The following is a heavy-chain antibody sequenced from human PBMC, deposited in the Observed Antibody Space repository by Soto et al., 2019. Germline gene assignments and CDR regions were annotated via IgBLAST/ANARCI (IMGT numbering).Heavy chain of an antibody. J-gene: IGHJ6*02. CDR3: ASAAREYYYYGMDV. CDR1: GFTFSSYA. CDR2: ISGSGGST. V-gene: IGHV3-23*01. Sequence: EVQLLESGGGLVQPGGSLRLSCAASGFTFSSYAMSWVRQAPGKGLEWVSAISGSGGSTYYADSVKGRFTISRDNSMNTLYLQMNSLRAEDTAVYYCASAAREYYYYGMDVWGQGTTVTVSS. D-gene: IGHD3-10*01.